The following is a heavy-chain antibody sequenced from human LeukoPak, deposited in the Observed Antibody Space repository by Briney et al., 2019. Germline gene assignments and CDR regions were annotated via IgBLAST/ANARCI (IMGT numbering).Heavy chain of an antibody. D-gene: IGHD3-10*01. CDR1: GFTFSSYA. CDR2: ISGSGGST. V-gene: IGHV3-23*01. Sequence: GGSLRLSCAASGFTFSSYAMSWVRQAPGKGLEWVSAISGSGGSTYYADSVKGRFTISRDNSKNTLYLQMNSLRAEDTAVYYCAKDIMVRGAAYYFDYWGQGTLVTVSS. CDR3: AKDIMVRGAAYYFDY. J-gene: IGHJ4*02.